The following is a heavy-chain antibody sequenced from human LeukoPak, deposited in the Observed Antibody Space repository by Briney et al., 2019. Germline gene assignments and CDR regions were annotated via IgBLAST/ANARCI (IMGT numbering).Heavy chain of an antibody. J-gene: IGHJ5*02. CDR3: ARSAGITGTRAWFDP. CDR2: IYYSGST. CDR1: GGSISSYY. Sequence: KPSETLSLTCTVSGGSISSYYWSWIRQPPGKGLEWIGYIYYSGSTNYNPSLKSRVTISVDTSKNQFSLKLSSVTAADTAEYYCARSAGITGTRAWFDPWGQGTLVTVSS. V-gene: IGHV4-59*08. D-gene: IGHD1-20*01.